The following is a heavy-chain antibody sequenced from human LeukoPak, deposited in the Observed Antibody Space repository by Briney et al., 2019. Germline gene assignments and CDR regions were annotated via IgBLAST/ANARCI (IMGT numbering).Heavy chain of an antibody. Sequence: PSETLSLTCTVSGGSISSGGYYWSWIRQPPGKGLEWIGYIYHSGSTYYNPSLKSRVTISVDTSKNQFSLKLSSVTAADTAVYYCATRERTRFLEWLLYWNDAFDIWGQGTMVTVSS. V-gene: IGHV4-30-2*01. CDR1: GGSISSGGYY. CDR2: IYHSGST. CDR3: ATRERTRFLEWLLYWNDAFDI. J-gene: IGHJ3*02. D-gene: IGHD3-3*01.